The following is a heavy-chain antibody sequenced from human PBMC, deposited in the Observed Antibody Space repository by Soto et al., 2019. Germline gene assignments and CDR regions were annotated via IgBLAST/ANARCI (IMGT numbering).Heavy chain of an antibody. J-gene: IGHJ5*02. D-gene: IGHD6-13*01. Sequence: QVHLQESGPGLVKPSETLSLTCTVSNGSISNFYWNWIRQSAGKGLEWIGRIHGSGSATYNPSLRSRVTMSVDTSKNQFSLKVNSVTGADTAVYYCARSSHKESWFDPWGQGTLVTVSS. V-gene: IGHV4-4*07. CDR2: IHGSGSA. CDR3: ARSSHKESWFDP. CDR1: NGSISNFY.